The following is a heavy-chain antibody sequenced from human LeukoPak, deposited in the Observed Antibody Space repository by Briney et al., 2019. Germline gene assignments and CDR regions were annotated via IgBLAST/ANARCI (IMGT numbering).Heavy chain of an antibody. CDR3: ATEGRRSGWTDY. Sequence: ASVKVSCKASGGTFSSYAISWVRQAPGQGLEWMGGIIPIFGTANYAQKFQGRVTITADESTSTAYMELSSLRSEDTAVYYCATEGRRSGWTDYWGQGTLVTVSS. D-gene: IGHD6-19*01. V-gene: IGHV1-69*13. J-gene: IGHJ4*02. CDR1: GGTFSSYA. CDR2: IIPIFGTA.